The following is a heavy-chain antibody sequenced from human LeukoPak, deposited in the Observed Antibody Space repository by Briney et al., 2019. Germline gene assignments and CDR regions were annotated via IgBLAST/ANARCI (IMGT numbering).Heavy chain of an antibody. CDR2: ISRGGSDI. D-gene: IGHD4-23*01. Sequence: GGSLRLSCAASGFTFSSYAMSWVRQAPEQGLEWVSYISRGGSDIYYADSVKGRFTISSDNAKNSVYLQMNSLRAEDTAVYYCARAQLLRLENFLDYWGQGTLVTVSS. CDR3: ARAQLLRLENFLDY. J-gene: IGHJ4*02. V-gene: IGHV3-21*05. CDR1: GFTFSSYA.